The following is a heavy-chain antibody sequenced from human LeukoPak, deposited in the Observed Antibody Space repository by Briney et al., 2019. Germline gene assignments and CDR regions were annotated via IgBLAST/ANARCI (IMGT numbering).Heavy chain of an antibody. J-gene: IGHJ6*03. Sequence: SQTLSLTCTVSGGSLSSGSYYWSWIRQPAGKGLEWIGRIYTSGSTNYNPSLKSRVTISVDTSKNQFSLKLSSVTAADTAVYYCAREGYCSGGSCLYYYYYYMDVWGKGTTVTVSS. CDR1: GGSLSSGSYY. CDR3: AREGYCSGGSCLYYYYYYMDV. V-gene: IGHV4-61*02. D-gene: IGHD2-15*01. CDR2: IYTSGST.